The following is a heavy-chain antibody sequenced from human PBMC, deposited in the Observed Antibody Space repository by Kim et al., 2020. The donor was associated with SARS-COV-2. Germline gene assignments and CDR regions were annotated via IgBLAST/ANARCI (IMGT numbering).Heavy chain of an antibody. V-gene: IGHV3-30*07. D-gene: IGHD2-21*02. Sequence: KGRFTISRDNSKNTLYLQMNSLRAEDTAVYYCAREVTATAFYYYYYGMDVWGQGTTVTVSS. CDR3: AREVTATAFYYYYYGMDV. J-gene: IGHJ6*02.